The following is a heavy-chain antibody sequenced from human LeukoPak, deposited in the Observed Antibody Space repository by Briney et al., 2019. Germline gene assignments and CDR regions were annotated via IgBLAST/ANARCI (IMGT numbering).Heavy chain of an antibody. V-gene: IGHV4-34*01. J-gene: IGHJ4*02. CDR3: ARGQGTVTTH. CDR1: GGSFSGYY. D-gene: IGHD4-17*01. Sequence: RSSETLSLTCAVSGGSFSGYYWTWIRQPPGKGLEWIGEINHSGSANYSPSLSSRVTISLDMSENQFSLKLTSVTAADTAVYYCARGQGTVTTHWGLGTLVTVSS. CDR2: INHSGSA.